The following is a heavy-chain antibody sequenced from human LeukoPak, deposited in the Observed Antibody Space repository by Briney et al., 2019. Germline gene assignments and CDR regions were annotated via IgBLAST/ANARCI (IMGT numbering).Heavy chain of an antibody. V-gene: IGHV3-21*06. CDR1: GFTFSSYS. Sequence: PGGSLRLSCAASGFTFSSYSMNWVRQAPGKGLEWVSSISSSSTYIYYTDSVKGRFTISRDNAKNSLYLQMSSLRAEDAAVYYCARDHESGESTSRGYYYYYGLDVWAKGPRSPSP. CDR3: ARDHESGESTSRGYYYYYGLDV. J-gene: IGHJ6*02. D-gene: IGHD3-10*01. CDR2: ISSSSTYI.